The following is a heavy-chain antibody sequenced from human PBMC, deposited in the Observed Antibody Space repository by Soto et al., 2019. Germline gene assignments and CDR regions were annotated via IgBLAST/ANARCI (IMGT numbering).Heavy chain of an antibody. CDR2: ISYDGGSK. J-gene: IGHJ4*01. V-gene: IGHV3-30-3*01. Sequence: PGGSLRLSCAASGFTFSNYAIHWVRQAPGQGLEWVAVISYDGGSKVYADSVKGRFTLSRDNSQDTLYLQMNTLTPEDTAVYYCARGPMVGATKHPSDYWRQGTLATVSS. CDR1: GFTFSNYA. D-gene: IGHD1-26*01. CDR3: ARGPMVGATKHPSDY.